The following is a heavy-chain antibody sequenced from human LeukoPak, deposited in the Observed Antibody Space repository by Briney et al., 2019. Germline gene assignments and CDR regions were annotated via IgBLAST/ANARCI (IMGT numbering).Heavy chain of an antibody. J-gene: IGHJ4*02. Sequence: ASVKVSCKASGYTFTGYYMHWVRQAPGQGLEWMGRINPNSGGTNYAQKFQGRVTMTRDTSISTAYMELSRLRSDDTAVYYCARSRTNFRIAVNGGVDYWGQGTLVTVSS. CDR3: ARSRTNFRIAVNGGVDY. D-gene: IGHD6-19*01. V-gene: IGHV1-2*06. CDR2: INPNSGGT. CDR1: GYTFTGYY.